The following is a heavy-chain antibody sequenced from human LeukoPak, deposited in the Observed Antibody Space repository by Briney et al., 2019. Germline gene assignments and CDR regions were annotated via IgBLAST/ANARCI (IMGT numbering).Heavy chain of an antibody. Sequence: GGSLRLSCAASGFTFSSYAMHWVRQSPGKGLEWVAGVSGRGADTYYADSVKGRFTISRDNSRTTLYLQMISLRADDTAVYYCAKSYNNPTVAVRVRGVIPYFDYWGQGSLVTISS. CDR2: VSGRGADT. V-gene: IGHV3-23*01. CDR1: GFTFSSYA. D-gene: IGHD3-10*01. J-gene: IGHJ4*02. CDR3: AKSYNNPTVAVRVRGVIPYFDY.